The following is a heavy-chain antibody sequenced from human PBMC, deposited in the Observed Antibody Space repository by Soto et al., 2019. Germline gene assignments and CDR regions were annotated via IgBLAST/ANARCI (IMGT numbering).Heavy chain of an antibody. V-gene: IGHV4-34*01. J-gene: IGHJ3*02. CDR2: INHSGST. CDR3: ARSRRLQQQLVQKAFDI. CDR1: GGSFRGYY. D-gene: IGHD6-13*01. Sequence: SETLSLTCAVYGGSFRGYYWSWIRQPSGKGLEWIGEINHSGSTNYNPSLKSRVTISVDTSKNQFSLKLSSVTAADTAVYYCARSRRLQQQLVQKAFDIWGQGTMVTVSS.